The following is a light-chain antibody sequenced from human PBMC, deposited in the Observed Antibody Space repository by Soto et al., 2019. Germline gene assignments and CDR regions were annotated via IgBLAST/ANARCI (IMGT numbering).Light chain of an antibody. V-gene: IGKV1-5*01. CDR1: QSISSW. J-gene: IGKJ1*01. Sequence: DIQMTQSRSTVSASVGGRFTITCLASQSISSWLAWYQQKPGNAPKLLIYDAYSLESGVPSRLSGSGSGTQFTLTISSLHPDDFXTYYCQQYNSYWTFGQGTKVDIK. CDR2: DAY. CDR3: QQYNSYWT.